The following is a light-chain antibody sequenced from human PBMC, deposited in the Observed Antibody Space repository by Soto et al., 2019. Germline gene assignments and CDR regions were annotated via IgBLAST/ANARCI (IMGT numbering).Light chain of an antibody. V-gene: IGKV1-9*01. CDR2: AAS. J-gene: IGKJ5*01. CDR3: QQLNTYPIT. Sequence: DIQLTQSPSFLSASVGDSVTITCRASQGINSYLAWYQQKPGKAPRSLIYAASTLQSGVPSRFSGSGFGTEFTLTISSLQSEDSATYYCQQLNTYPITFGQGTRLEIK. CDR1: QGINSY.